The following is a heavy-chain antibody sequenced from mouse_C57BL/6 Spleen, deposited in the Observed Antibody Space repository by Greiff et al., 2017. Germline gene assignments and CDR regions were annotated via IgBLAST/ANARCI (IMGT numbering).Heavy chain of an antibody. D-gene: IGHD1-1*01. V-gene: IGHV3-6*01. CDR3: AVTTVVEGYYAMDY. Sequence: EVKVEESGPGLVKPSQSLSLTCSVTGYSITSGYYWNWIRQFPGNKLEWMGYISYDGSNNYNPSLKNRISITRDTSKNQFFLKLNSVTTEDTATXYCAVTTVVEGYYAMDYWGQGTSVTVSS. CDR2: ISYDGSN. CDR1: GYSITSGYY. J-gene: IGHJ4*01.